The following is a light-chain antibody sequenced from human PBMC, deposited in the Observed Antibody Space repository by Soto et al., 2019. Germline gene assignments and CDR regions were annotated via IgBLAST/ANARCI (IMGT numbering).Light chain of an antibody. J-gene: IGKJ5*01. V-gene: IGKV2-28*01. CDR1: QSLLYSNGYNY. Sequence: IVMTQSPLSLPVTPGEPASISCRSSQSLLYSNGYNYLDWYLQRPGQSLQLMLYLGPTWAPGVPVRFSGSGSRTDFTLKISRVEAEDVGFYYFIQGLQVLAFGQGTQLESK. CDR2: LGP. CDR3: IQGLQVLA.